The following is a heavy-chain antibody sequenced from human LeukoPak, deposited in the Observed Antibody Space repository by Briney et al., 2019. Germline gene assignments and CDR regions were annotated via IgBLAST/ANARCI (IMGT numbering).Heavy chain of an antibody. J-gene: IGHJ4*02. CDR3: ARGASGYDILTGYQLDY. Sequence: SETLSLTCTVFGGSISSYYWSWIRQPPGKGLEWIGYIYYSGSTNYNPSLKSRVTISVDTSKNQFSLKLSSVTAADTAVYYCARGASGYDILTGYQLDYWGQGTLVTVSS. CDR2: IYYSGST. V-gene: IGHV4-59*01. CDR1: GGSISSYY. D-gene: IGHD3-9*01.